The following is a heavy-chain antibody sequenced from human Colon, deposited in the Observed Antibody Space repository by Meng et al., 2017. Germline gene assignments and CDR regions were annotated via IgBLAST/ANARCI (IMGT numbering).Heavy chain of an antibody. CDR2: ISSSSS. D-gene: IGHD2-15*01. Sequence: EVQLVESGGGLVKPGGSLRLSCAASGFTFSSYSMNWVRQAPGKGLEWVSSISSSSSYADSVKGRFTISRDNAKNSLYLQMNSLRAEDTAVYYCARGRVVVVASPSDYWGQGTLVTVLL. V-gene: IGHV3-21*01. CDR3: ARGRVVVVASPSDY. J-gene: IGHJ4*02. CDR1: GFTFSSYS.